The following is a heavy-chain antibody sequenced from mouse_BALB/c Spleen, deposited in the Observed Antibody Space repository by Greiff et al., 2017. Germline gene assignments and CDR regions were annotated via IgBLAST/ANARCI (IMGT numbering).Heavy chain of an antibody. J-gene: IGHJ1*01. V-gene: IGHV1-9*01. CDR2: ILPGSGST. D-gene: IGHD2-1*01. CDR3: ARGDGNSPLHWYFDV. CDR1: GYTFSSYW. Sequence: VKLVESGAELMKPGASVKISCKATGYTFSSYWIEWVKQRPGHGLEWIGEILPGSGSTNYNEKFKGKATLTADTSSNTAYMQLSSLTSEDSAVYYCARGDGNSPLHWYFDVWGAGTTVTVSS.